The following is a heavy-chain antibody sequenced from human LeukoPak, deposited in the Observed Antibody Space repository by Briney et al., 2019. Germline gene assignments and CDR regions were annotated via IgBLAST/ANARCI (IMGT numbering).Heavy chain of an antibody. CDR1: GFTFSSYW. CDR3: AGGYRYFHH. V-gene: IGHV3-74*01. J-gene: IGHJ1*01. D-gene: IGHD1-1*01. CDR2: ISSDGTST. Sequence: PGGSLRLSCAASGFTFSSYWMHWVRQAPGKGLVWVSRISSDGTSTGYADSVKGRFTISRDNAKNTLYLQMNSLRAEDTAVYYCAGGYRYFHHWGQGTLVTVSS.